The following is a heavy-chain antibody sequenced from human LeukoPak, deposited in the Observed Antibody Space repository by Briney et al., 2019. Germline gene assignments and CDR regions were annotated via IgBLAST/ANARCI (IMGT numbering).Heavy chain of an antibody. CDR2: INPNSGGT. V-gene: IGHV1-2*02. CDR1: GYTFTGYY. Sequence: ASVKVSCKASGYTFTGYYMHRVRQAPGQGLEWMGWINPNSGGTNYAQKFQGRVTMTRDTSISTAYMELSRLRSDDTAVYYCARDMVSGSLGAGFDYWGQGTLVTVSS. CDR3: ARDMVSGSLGAGFDY. D-gene: IGHD3-10*01. J-gene: IGHJ4*02.